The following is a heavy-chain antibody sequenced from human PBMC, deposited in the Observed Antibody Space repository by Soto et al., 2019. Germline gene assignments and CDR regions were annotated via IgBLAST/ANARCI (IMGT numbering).Heavy chain of an antibody. J-gene: IGHJ6*02. Sequence: QVLLVQSGAEVKKPGSSVKVSCKASGGTFSSYAISWVRQAPGQGLEWMGGIIPIFGTANYAQKFQGRVTITADESTSTAYMELSSLRSEDTAVYYCARTVPPTLSYYYGMDVWGQGTTVTVSS. D-gene: IGHD6-6*01. CDR3: ARTVPPTLSYYYGMDV. V-gene: IGHV1-69*01. CDR1: GGTFSSYA. CDR2: IIPIFGTA.